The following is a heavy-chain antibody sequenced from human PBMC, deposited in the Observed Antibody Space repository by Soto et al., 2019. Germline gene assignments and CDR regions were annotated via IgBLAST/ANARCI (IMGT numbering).Heavy chain of an antibody. D-gene: IGHD3-22*01. CDR1: GGSFSGYY. J-gene: IGHJ5*02. CDR3: ARVGYYDSSGFRWFDP. V-gene: IGHV4-34*01. CDR2: INHSGST. Sequence: SETLSLTCAVYGGSFSGYYWSWIRQPPGKGLEWIGEINHSGSTNYNPSLKSRVTISVDTSKNQFSLKLSSVTAADTAVYYCARVGYYDSSGFRWFDPWGQGTLVTVSS.